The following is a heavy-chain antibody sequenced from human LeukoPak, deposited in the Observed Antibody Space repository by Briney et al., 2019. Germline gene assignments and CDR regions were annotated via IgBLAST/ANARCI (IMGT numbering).Heavy chain of an antibody. CDR3: ARGLVDMSDYVWGSYRYTEYYFDY. CDR1: GGSFSGYY. V-gene: IGHV4-34*01. D-gene: IGHD3-16*02. Sequence: PSETLSLTCAVYGGSFSGYYWSWIRQPPGKGLEWIGEINHSGSTNYNPSLKSRVTISVDTSKNQFSLKLSSVTAADTAVYYCARGLVDMSDYVWGSYRYTEYYFDYWGQGTLVTVSS. J-gene: IGHJ4*02. CDR2: INHSGST.